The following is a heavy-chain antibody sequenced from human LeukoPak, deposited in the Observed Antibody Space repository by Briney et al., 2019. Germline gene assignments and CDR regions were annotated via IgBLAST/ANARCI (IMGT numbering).Heavy chain of an antibody. Sequence: GGSLRLSCAASGFTFSNAWMSWVRQAPGKGLEWVGRIKSKTDGGTTDYAAPVKGRFTISRDDSKNTLYLQMNSLKTEDTAVYYCTTDLHYYDSSGYYIYYFDYWGQGTLDTVSS. D-gene: IGHD3-22*01. V-gene: IGHV3-15*01. CDR1: GFTFSNAW. CDR2: IKSKTDGGTT. CDR3: TTDLHYYDSSGYYIYYFDY. J-gene: IGHJ4*02.